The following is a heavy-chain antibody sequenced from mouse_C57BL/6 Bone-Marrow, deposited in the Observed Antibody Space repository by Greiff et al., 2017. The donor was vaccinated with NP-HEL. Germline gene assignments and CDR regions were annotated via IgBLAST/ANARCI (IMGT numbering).Heavy chain of an antibody. CDR2: IDPEDGET. V-gene: IGHV14-2*01. D-gene: IGHD4-1*01. CDR1: GFNIKDYY. Sequence: VQLQQSGAELVKPGASVKLSCTASGFNIKDYYMHWVKQRTEQGLEWIGRIDPEDGETKYAPQFQGKATITADTSSNTAYLQRSSLTSEDTAVYYCAREGKLTGTSFDYWGQGTTLTVSS. J-gene: IGHJ2*01. CDR3: AREGKLTGTSFDY.